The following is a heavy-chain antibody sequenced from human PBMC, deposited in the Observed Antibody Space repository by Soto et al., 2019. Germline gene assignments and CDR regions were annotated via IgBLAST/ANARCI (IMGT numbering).Heavy chain of an antibody. D-gene: IGHD3-10*01. Sequence: QVQLVQSGAEVKKPGASVKVSCKASGYTFTSYGISWVRQAPGQGLEWMGWISAYNGNTNYAQKLQGRATMTTDTSTSTAYMELRSLRSDDTAVYYCARFKITMVRGVIITEGAFDYWGQGTLVTVSS. V-gene: IGHV1-18*01. CDR2: ISAYNGNT. CDR1: GYTFTSYG. J-gene: IGHJ4*02. CDR3: ARFKITMVRGVIITEGAFDY.